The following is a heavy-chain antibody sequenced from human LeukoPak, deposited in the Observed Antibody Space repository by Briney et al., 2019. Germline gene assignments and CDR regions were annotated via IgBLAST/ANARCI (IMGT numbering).Heavy chain of an antibody. V-gene: IGHV1-8*01. Sequence: GASVKVPCKASGYNFSNYVIHWVRQATGQGLEWMGWMNPNSGDTDYAKNFQGRVSMTSNASISTTYMELSSLKSEDTAVYYCAREGVTLVRGLISHYSYYYMDVWGTGTTVTISS. CDR1: GYNFSNYV. CDR2: MNPNSGDT. D-gene: IGHD3-10*01. CDR3: AREGVTLVRGLISHYSYYYMDV. J-gene: IGHJ6*03.